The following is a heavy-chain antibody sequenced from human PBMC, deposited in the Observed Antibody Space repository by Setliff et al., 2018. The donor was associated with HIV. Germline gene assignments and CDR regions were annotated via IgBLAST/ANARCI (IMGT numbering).Heavy chain of an antibody. CDR3: AVDSRSRPTT. D-gene: IGHD5-12*01. J-gene: IGHJ5*02. CDR2: IKQDGSEI. Sequence: PGGSLRLSCLASGFTFSSYWMNWVRQAPGKGLEWVANIKQDGSEIHYVDSVKGRFTISRDNARNSLNLQMNSLGVDDTAVYFCAVDSRSRPTTWGQGTLVTVSS. V-gene: IGHV3-7*03. CDR1: GFTFSSYW.